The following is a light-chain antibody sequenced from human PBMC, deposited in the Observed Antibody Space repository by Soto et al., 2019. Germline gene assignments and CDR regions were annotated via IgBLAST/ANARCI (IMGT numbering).Light chain of an antibody. Sequence: ALSPPPCTLALSPRTISTLSCRAGQSVNSNYLAWYQQKPGQAPSHLIYGASARATGIPVRFSGSGSGTDLNLTISSLQSEDFEVSYCQQYDTWPPWTFGQGTKVDIK. CDR3: QQYDTWPPWT. J-gene: IGKJ1*01. CDR1: QSVNSNY. V-gene: IGKV3-20*01. CDR2: GAS.